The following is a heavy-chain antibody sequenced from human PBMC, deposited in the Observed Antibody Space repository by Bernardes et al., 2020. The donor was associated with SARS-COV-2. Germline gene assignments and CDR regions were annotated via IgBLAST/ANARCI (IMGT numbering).Heavy chain of an antibody. J-gene: IGHJ4*02. D-gene: IGHD6-19*01. Sequence: SQTLSLTYTVSGGSISSYYWSWIRQPPGKGLEWIGHIYYSGSTNYNPSLKSRVTISVDTSKNQFSLKLSSVTAADTDVYYCARQQWLANYYFDYWGQGTLGTVSA. V-gene: IGHV4-59*08. CDR2: IYYSGST. CDR1: GGSISSYY. CDR3: ARQQWLANYYFDY.